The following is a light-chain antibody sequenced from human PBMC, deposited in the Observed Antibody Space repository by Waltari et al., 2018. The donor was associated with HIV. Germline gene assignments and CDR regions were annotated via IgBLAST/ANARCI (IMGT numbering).Light chain of an antibody. Sequence: NFILTQPHSVSESPGKPVTISCARSSGGIASNSVQWYQQRPGRAPTPVIYEENQRPSGVPDRFSGSIDSSANSASLTIYDLKTEDEADYYCQSYDSTNPCIFGTGTRVTVL. CDR1: SGGIASNS. V-gene: IGLV6-57*03. J-gene: IGLJ1*01. CDR3: QSYDSTNPCI. CDR2: EEN.